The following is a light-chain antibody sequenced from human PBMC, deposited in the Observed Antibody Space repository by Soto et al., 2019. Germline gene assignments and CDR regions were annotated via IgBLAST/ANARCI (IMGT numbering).Light chain of an antibody. CDR3: QQSYSTPLT. J-gene: IGKJ1*01. CDR2: AAS. V-gene: IGKV1-39*01. CDR1: QYISAY. Sequence: DIQMTQSPSSLSASVGDRHTITCRASQYISAYLNWYQQKPGKAPELLIYAASSLKSGVPSRFSGSGSGTEFTLTISSLQPEDSATYYCQQSYSTPLTFGQGTKVEI.